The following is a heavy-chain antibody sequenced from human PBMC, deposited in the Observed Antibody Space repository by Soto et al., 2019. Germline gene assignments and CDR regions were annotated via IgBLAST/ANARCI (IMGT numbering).Heavy chain of an antibody. Sequence: GRSLRLSCAASGFTFSSYAMHWVRQAPGKGLEWVAVISYDGSNKYYADSVKGRFTISRDNSKNTLYLQTNSLRAEDTAVYYCARDGYDSSGYTPLFDYWGQGTLVTGSS. V-gene: IGHV3-30-3*01. CDR1: GFTFSSYA. CDR3: ARDGYDSSGYTPLFDY. D-gene: IGHD3-22*01. CDR2: ISYDGSNK. J-gene: IGHJ4*02.